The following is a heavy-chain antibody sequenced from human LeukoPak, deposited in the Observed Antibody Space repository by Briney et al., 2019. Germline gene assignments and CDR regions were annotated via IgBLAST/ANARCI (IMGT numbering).Heavy chain of an antibody. V-gene: IGHV1-69*13. CDR1: GGTFSSYA. CDR3: ARSATIAVFRYGMDV. CDR2: IIPIFGTA. J-gene: IGHJ6*02. Sequence: SVKVSCKASGGTFSSYAISWVRQAPGQGLEWMGGIIPIFGTANYAQKFQGRVTITADESTSTAYMELSSLRSEDTAVYYCARSATIAVFRYGMDVWGQGTTVTVSS. D-gene: IGHD5-24*01.